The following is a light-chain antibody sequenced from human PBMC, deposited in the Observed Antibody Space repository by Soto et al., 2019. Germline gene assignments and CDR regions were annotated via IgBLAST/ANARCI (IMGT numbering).Light chain of an antibody. CDR3: GTWDSRLNVWM. V-gene: IGLV1-51*01. CDR2: DND. Sequence: QSVLTQPPSVSAAPGQRVTISCSGSGSNIGSNYLSWYQQLPGTAPKLLLYDNDKRPSGIPARFSASKSGTSATLDITGLQPGDEAYYYCGTWDSRLNVWMFGGGTQLTLL. CDR1: GSNIGSNY. J-gene: IGLJ3*02.